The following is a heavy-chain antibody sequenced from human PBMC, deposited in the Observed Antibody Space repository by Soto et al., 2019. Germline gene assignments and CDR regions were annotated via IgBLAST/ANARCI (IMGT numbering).Heavy chain of an antibody. CDR2: ISSSSSYR. CDR3: ANRNDYGGNSYYGMDV. CDR1: GFTFSSYS. J-gene: IGHJ6*02. V-gene: IGHV3-21*01. Sequence: GGSLTLSCAASGFTFSSYSMNWVRQAPGKGLEWVSSISSSSSYRYYADSVKGRFTISRDNAKNSLYLQMNSLRAEDTAVYYCANRNDYGGNSYYGMDVWGQGTTVTVSS. D-gene: IGHD4-17*01.